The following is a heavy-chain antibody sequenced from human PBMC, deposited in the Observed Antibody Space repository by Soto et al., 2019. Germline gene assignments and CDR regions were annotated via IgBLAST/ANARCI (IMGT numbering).Heavy chain of an antibody. CDR1: GGSMNTYD. V-gene: IGHV4-59*08. CDR2: IYHSGIT. CDR3: ARGNKRFDH. J-gene: IGHJ5*02. Sequence: SETLSLTCTVSGGSMNTYDLSWIRQPPGKGLEWIGYIYHSGITTYNPPLTSPVTISVNTPKNQVSLQLTSVTAVDTAAYLCARGNKRFDHWGQGTLVTVSS.